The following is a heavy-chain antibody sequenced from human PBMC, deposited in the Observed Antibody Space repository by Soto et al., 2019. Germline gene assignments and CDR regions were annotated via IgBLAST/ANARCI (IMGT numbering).Heavy chain of an antibody. V-gene: IGHV3-33*01. Sequence: GSLRLSCAASGFTFSSYGMHWVRQAPGKGLEWVAVIWYDGSNKYYADSVKGRFTISRDNSKNTLYLQMNSLRAEDTAVYYCARSAGSRDSSGYWWFDPWGQGTLVTV. J-gene: IGHJ5*02. CDR1: GFTFSSYG. D-gene: IGHD3-22*01. CDR2: IWYDGSNK. CDR3: ARSAGSRDSSGYWWFDP.